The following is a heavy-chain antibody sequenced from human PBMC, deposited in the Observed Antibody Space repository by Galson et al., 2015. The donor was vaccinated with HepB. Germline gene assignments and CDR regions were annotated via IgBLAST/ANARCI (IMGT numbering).Heavy chain of an antibody. CDR2: INTNTGNP. J-gene: IGHJ6*02. V-gene: IGHV7-4-1*02. CDR1: GYTFTNYA. D-gene: IGHD3-3*01. Sequence: SVKVSCKASGYTFTNYAMNWVRQAPGQGLEWVGWINTNTGNPTYVQGFTGRFVFSLDTSVNTAYLQISSLKAEDTAVYYCAKSKIWSGYRAPKGYYYGLDVWGQGTTVTVSS. CDR3: AKSKIWSGYRAPKGYYYGLDV.